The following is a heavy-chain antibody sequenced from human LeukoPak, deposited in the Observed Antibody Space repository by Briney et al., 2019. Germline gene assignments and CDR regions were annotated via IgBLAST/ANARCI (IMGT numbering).Heavy chain of an antibody. CDR2: IIPIFGTA. CDR3: ASRISGIAVALSYYYYMDV. J-gene: IGHJ6*03. CDR1: GGTFSSYA. V-gene: IGHV1-69*01. D-gene: IGHD6-19*01. Sequence: SVKVSCKASGGTFSSYATSWVRQAPGQGLEWMGGIIPIFGTANYAQKFQGRVTITADESTSTAYMGLSSLRSEDTAVYYCASRISGIAVALSYYYYMDVWGKGTTVTVSS.